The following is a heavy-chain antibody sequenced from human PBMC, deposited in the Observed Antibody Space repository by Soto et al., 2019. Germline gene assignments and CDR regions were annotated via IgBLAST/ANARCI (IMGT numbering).Heavy chain of an antibody. CDR3: ARGNGDFDY. J-gene: IGHJ4*02. CDR1: GFTFSSYG. CDR2: IWYDGSNK. V-gene: IGHV3-33*01. Sequence: QVQLMESGGGVVQPGRSLRLSCAASGFTFSSYGMHWVRQAPGKGLEWVAVIWYDGSNKYYADSVKGRFTISRDKSKNTLYLQMNSLRAEDTAVYYCARGNGDFDYWGQGTLVTVSS.